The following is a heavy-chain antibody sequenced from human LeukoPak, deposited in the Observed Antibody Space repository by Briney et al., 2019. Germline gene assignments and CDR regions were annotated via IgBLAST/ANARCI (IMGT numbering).Heavy chain of an antibody. V-gene: IGHV1-2*02. D-gene: IGHD6-19*01. CDR1: GYTFTGYY. CDR2: INPNSGGT. CDR3: ARSRSRQWLVIGFDY. J-gene: IGHJ4*02. Sequence: ASVKVSCKASGYTFTGYYMHWVRQALGQGLEWMGWINPNSGGTNYAQKFQGRVTMTRDTSISTAYMELSRLRSDDTAVYYCARSRSRQWLVIGFDYWGQGTLVTVSS.